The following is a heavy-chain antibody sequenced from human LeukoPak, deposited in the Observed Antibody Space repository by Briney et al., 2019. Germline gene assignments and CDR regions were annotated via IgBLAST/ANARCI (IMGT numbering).Heavy chain of an antibody. J-gene: IGHJ6*03. CDR1: GGSFSGYY. CDR2: INHSGST. Sequence: KPSETLSLTCAVYGGSFSGYYWSWIRQPPGKGLEWIGEINHSGSTNYNPSLKSRVTISVDTSKNQFSLKLSSVTAADTAVYYCARGKWFGAIDYNMDVWGKGTTVTVSS. CDR3: ARGKWFGAIDYNMDV. V-gene: IGHV4-34*01. D-gene: IGHD3-10*01.